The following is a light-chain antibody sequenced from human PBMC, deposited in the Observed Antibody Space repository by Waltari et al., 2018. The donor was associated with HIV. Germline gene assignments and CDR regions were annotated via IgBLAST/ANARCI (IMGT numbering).Light chain of an antibody. V-gene: IGLV10-54*01. CDR1: DKNVGHEG. CDR3: SAWDSSLSEWV. Sequence: AGLTQPSSVSKGLGQNVTPPCTGNDKNVGHEGAGWLLRHEGHPPEVLSYRGGARPAGISQKYSASRSGNTASLTITGLRVDDEAVYYCSAWDSSLSEWVFGGGTKLTVL. J-gene: IGLJ3*02. CDR2: RGG.